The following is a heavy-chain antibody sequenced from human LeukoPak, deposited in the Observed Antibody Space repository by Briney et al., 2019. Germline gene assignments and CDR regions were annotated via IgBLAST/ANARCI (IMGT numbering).Heavy chain of an antibody. J-gene: IGHJ6*02. CDR1: GFTFSSYS. CDR3: ARDLLDFWSGYYYGMDV. CDR2: ISSSSSYI. D-gene: IGHD3-3*01. V-gene: IGHV3-21*01. Sequence: GGSLRLSCAASGFTFSSYSMNWVRQAPGKGLEWVSSISSSSSYIYYADSVKGRFTISRDNAKNSLYLQMNSLRAEDTAVYYCARDLLDFWSGYYYGMDVWGQGTTVTVSS.